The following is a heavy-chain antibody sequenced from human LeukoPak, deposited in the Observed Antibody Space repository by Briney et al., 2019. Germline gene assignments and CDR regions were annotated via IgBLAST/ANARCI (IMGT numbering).Heavy chain of an antibody. Sequence: SETLSLTCTVSGGSISSSSYYWGWIRQPAGKGLEWIGRIYTSGSTNYNPSLKSRVAMSVDTSKNQFSLKLSSVTAADTAVYYCASYCSSTSCPEGTDAFDIWGQGTMVTVSS. D-gene: IGHD2-2*01. V-gene: IGHV4-61*02. J-gene: IGHJ3*02. CDR3: ASYCSSTSCPEGTDAFDI. CDR1: GGSISSSSYY. CDR2: IYTSGST.